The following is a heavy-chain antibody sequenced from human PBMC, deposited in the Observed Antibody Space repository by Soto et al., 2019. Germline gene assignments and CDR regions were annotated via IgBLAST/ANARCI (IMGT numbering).Heavy chain of an antibody. CDR1: GFTFSSYA. D-gene: IGHD3-3*01. Sequence: QVQLVESGGGVVQPGRSLRLSCAASGFTFSSYAMHWVRQAPGKGLEWVAVISYDGSNKYYADSVKGRFTISRDNSKNTLYLQMNSLRAEDTAVYYCARAPDDFWSGLHYYYYYGMDVWCQGTTVTVSS. J-gene: IGHJ6*02. CDR2: ISYDGSNK. CDR3: ARAPDDFWSGLHYYYYYGMDV. V-gene: IGHV3-30-3*01.